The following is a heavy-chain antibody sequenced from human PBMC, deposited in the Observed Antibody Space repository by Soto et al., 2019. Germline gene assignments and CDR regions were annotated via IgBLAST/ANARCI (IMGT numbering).Heavy chain of an antibody. CDR1: GFTFTSSA. V-gene: IGHV3-30-3*01. D-gene: IGHD2-21*01. CDR3: ARGIVSFNWYLDL. J-gene: IGHJ2*01. Sequence: PGGPLRLSCAASGFTFTSSAMHWVRQAPGKGLEWVAVISYDGSNKYYADSVKGRFTISRDNSKNTLYLQMNSLRAEDTAVYYCARGIVSFNWYLDLWGRGTLVTVSS. CDR2: ISYDGSNK.